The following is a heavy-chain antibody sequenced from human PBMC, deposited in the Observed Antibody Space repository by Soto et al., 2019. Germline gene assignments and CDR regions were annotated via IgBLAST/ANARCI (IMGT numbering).Heavy chain of an antibody. J-gene: IGHJ3*02. CDR2: TYYRSKWYN. Sequence: PSQTLSLTCAISGDSVSSNSAAWNWIRQSPSRGLEWLGRTYYRSKWYNDYAVSVKSRITINPDTSKNQFSLQLNSVTPEDTAVYYCAXDAIGVVTQGGYDAFDIWGQGTMVTVSS. CDR3: AXDAIGVVTQGGYDAFDI. V-gene: IGHV6-1*01. CDR1: GDSVSSNSAA. D-gene: IGHD2-15*01.